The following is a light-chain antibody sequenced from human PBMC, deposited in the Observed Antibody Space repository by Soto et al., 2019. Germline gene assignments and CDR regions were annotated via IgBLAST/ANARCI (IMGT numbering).Light chain of an antibody. Sequence: EVVMTQSPATLSVFPGERVTLSCRASQSVGTNLAWYQQKPGLAPRLLIYGASTRATGIPARFSGSGSGTEFTLTINSLQSEDFAVYYCQQYNNWPPHTFGGGTKVEIK. CDR1: QSVGTN. J-gene: IGKJ4*01. CDR3: QQYNNWPPHT. V-gene: IGKV3-15*01. CDR2: GAS.